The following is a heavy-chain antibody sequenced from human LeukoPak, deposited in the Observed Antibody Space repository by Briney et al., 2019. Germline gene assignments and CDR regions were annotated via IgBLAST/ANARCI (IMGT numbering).Heavy chain of an antibody. CDR3: ARRAGEYSHPYDY. V-gene: IGHV3-66*04. D-gene: IGHD2-15*01. CDR2: IYSGGST. J-gene: IGHJ4*02. CDR1: GFTISSNY. Sequence: GGSLRLSCAASGFTISSNYMSWVRQAPGKGLEWVSVIYSGGSTYYADSVKGRFTISRDNSKNTLYLQMNSLRAEDTAIYYCARRAGEYSHPYDYWGQGTLVTVSS.